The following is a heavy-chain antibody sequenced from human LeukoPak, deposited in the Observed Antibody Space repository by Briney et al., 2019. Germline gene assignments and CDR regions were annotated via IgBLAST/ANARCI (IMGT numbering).Heavy chain of an antibody. Sequence: ASVKVSCKSSGYTFTGYYIHWVRQPPGQGLGWMGCINLNSGGTIYAQKFQCRVTMTRDTSISTAYMELSRLRSDDTAVYYCARMAQDDAFDIWGQGAMVTVSS. CDR3: ARMAQDDAFDI. D-gene: IGHD5-24*01. CDR2: INLNSGGT. J-gene: IGHJ3*02. CDR1: GYTFTGYY. V-gene: IGHV1-2*02.